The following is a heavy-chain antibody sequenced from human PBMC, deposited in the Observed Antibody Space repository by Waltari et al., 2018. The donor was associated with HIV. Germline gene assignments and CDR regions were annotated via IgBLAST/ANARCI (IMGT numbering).Heavy chain of an antibody. CDR3: VRDLSPMGKSGWYDS. J-gene: IGHJ1*01. D-gene: IGHD6-19*01. CDR1: GFSFTRYG. Sequence: QVRLVQSGAERKKPGASVKVSCTASGFSFTRYGLSWVRQAPGQGLEWMGWIHTYTGNTDSAENFQGRVTMTRDTFTNTIYMELRTLKSDDSAIYFCVRDLSPMGKSGWYDSWGQGTVVTVSS. CDR2: IHTYTGNT. V-gene: IGHV1-18*04.